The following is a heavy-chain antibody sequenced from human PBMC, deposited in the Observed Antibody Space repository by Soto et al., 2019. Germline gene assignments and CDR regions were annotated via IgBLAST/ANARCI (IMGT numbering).Heavy chain of an antibody. CDR1: GGSISTSNW. D-gene: IGHD6-13*01. V-gene: IGHV4-4*02. J-gene: IGHJ4*02. CDR2: VYRTGST. CDR3: ARARATIAAAAIFDC. Sequence: SETLSLTCAVSGGSISTSNWWSWVRQPPGKGLEWIGEVYRTGSTNNNPSLESRLTISVDKSKNQFSLKLTSVTAADTAVYYCARARATIAAAAIFDCWGQGTLVTVSS.